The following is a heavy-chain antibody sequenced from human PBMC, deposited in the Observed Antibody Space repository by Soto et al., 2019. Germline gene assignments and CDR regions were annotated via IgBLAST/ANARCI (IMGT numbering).Heavy chain of an antibody. CDR2: VSFSGAT. CDR3: ARDRDASDF. CDR1: GGSVTRGAYY. V-gene: IGHV4-31*03. J-gene: IGHJ3*01. Sequence: QVQLRESGPGLVKPSQTLSLSCTVSGGSVTRGAYYWTWIRQHPGEGLEWLGYVSFSGATYYNPSLKSRVTMALDTSRNQFSLNLSSVTAADTAVYYCARDRDASDFWGQGTTVTVSS.